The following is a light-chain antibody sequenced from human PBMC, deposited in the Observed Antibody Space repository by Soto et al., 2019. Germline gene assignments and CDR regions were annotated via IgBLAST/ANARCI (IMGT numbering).Light chain of an antibody. J-gene: IGKJ4*01. Sequence: ILLTHSPGTLSLSAGGRATLSCRASQRVTSSNLAWYQQKPGQTPKVLIYRASTRATGIPDRFSGSGSGTDFTLTISRLEAEDFAVYYCQQYGSSPLTFGGGTKVDIK. CDR3: QQYGSSPLT. CDR1: QRVTSSN. V-gene: IGKV3-20*01. CDR2: RAS.